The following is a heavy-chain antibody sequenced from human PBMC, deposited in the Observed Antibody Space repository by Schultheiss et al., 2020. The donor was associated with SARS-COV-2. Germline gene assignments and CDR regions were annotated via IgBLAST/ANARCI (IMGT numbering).Heavy chain of an antibody. V-gene: IGHV3-33*08. CDR2: IWYDGSNK. Sequence: GGSLRLSCAASGFTFSSYAMSWVRQAPGKGLEWVAVIWYDGSNKYYADSVKGRFTISRDNAKSSLDLRMNSLRAEDTAVYYCARDKNWAFDYWGQGILVTVSS. CDR3: ARDKNWAFDY. D-gene: IGHD3-16*01. CDR1: GFTFSSYA. J-gene: IGHJ4*02.